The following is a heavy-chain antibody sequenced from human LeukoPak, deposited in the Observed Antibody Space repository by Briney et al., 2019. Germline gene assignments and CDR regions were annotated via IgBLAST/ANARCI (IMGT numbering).Heavy chain of an antibody. CDR1: GGSFSGYY. J-gene: IGHJ4*02. V-gene: IGHV4-34*01. CDR3: ARGSSGYIHYFDY. Sequence: SETLSLTCAVYGGSFSGYYWSWIRQPPGKGLEWIGEINHSGSTNYNPSLKSRVTISVDTSKNQFSLKLSSVTAADTAVYYCARGSSGYIHYFDYWGQGTLVTVSS. CDR2: INHSGST. D-gene: IGHD3-22*01.